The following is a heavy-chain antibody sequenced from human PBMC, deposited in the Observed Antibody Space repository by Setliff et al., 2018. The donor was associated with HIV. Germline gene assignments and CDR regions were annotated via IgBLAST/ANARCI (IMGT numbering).Heavy chain of an antibody. CDR3: AREKTTLARGVILFQIFDY. CDR2: IHYSGST. Sequence: PSETLSLTCTVSSGSISSNSFYWGWIRQPPGKGLEWIGTIHYSGSTYYNPSLKSRVSMSVDTSENQFSLTRSSVTAAATAVYYWAREKTTLARGVILFQIFDYWGQGKLVTVSS. CDR1: SGSISSNSFY. D-gene: IGHD3-10*01. V-gene: IGHV4-39*07. J-gene: IGHJ4*02.